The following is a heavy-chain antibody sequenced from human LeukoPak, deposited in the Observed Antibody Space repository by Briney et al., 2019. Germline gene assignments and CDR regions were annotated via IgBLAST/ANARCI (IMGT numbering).Heavy chain of an antibody. D-gene: IGHD3-16*01. CDR1: GGSISSSSYY. CDR3: AKAIREGGLYFDS. V-gene: IGHV4-39*07. Sequence: SETLSLTCTVSGGSISSSSYYWGWIRQPPGKGLEWIGTIYYSGSTYYNPSLKSRVTISVDTSKNQFSLKLSSVTAADTAVYSCAKAIREGGLYFDSWGQGTLVTVSS. CDR2: IYYSGST. J-gene: IGHJ4*02.